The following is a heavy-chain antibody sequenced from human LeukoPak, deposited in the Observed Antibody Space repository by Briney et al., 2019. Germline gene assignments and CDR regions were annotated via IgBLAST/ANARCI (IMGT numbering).Heavy chain of an antibody. D-gene: IGHD3-10*01. J-gene: IGHJ6*03. CDR3: ARHYYLRGEDSYYMDV. CDR1: GFSLSTRGVG. Sequence: SGPTLVNPTQTLTLTCTFSGFSLSTRGVGVGWIRQPPGKALEWLALIYWNDVKRYSPSLKSRLTITKDTSKNQVVLTMTYMDPVDTATYYCARHYYLRGEDSYYMDVWGKGTTVT. CDR2: IYWNDVK. V-gene: IGHV2-5*01.